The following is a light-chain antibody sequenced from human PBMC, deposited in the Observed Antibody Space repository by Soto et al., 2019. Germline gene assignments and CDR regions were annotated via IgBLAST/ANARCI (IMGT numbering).Light chain of an antibody. CDR3: QQYNLWPLT. V-gene: IGKV3-15*01. Sequence: EIVMTQSPATLSVSPGESATLSCRASQSVGSNLAWYQQKPGQAPRRLMYRASTRATRIPARFSGSGSETDFTLIISSLQSEDFAVYYCQQYNLWPLTFGGGTKVEIK. CDR2: RAS. CDR1: QSVGSN. J-gene: IGKJ4*01.